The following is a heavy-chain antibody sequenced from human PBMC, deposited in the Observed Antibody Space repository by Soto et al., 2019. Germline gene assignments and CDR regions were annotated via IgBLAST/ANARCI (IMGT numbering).Heavy chain of an antibody. CDR1: GGTFSSYA. J-gene: IGHJ6*02. Sequence: SVKVSCKASGGTFSSYAISWVRQAPGQGLEWMGGIIPIFGTANYAQKFQGRVTITADESTSTAYMELSSLRSEDTAVYYCARDPDIAVAGLYYYYGMDVWGQGTTVTVS. CDR2: IIPIFGTA. D-gene: IGHD6-19*01. V-gene: IGHV1-69*13. CDR3: ARDPDIAVAGLYYYYGMDV.